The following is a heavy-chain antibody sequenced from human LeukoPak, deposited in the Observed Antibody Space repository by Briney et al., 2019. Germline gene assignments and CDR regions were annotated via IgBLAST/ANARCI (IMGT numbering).Heavy chain of an antibody. CDR3: ARGDGYNLIDY. CDR2: INSDGSST. Sequence: PGRSLTLSCAASGFTFSSYWTHWVRQAPGKGLVWVSRINSDGSSTSYADSVEGRFTISRDNAKNTLYLQMNSLRAEDTAVYYCARGDGYNLIDYWGQGTLVTVSS. D-gene: IGHD5-24*01. V-gene: IGHV3-74*01. J-gene: IGHJ4*02. CDR1: GFTFSSYW.